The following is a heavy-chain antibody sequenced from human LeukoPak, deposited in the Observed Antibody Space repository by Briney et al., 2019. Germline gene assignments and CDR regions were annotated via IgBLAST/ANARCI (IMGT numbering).Heavy chain of an antibody. V-gene: IGHV3-23*01. CDR3: AKSGILYSYYMDV. CDR2: ISGSGGTT. J-gene: IGHJ6*03. D-gene: IGHD1-14*01. Sequence: GGSLRLSSAASGLTFGSHGMSWVRQAPGKGLEWVSTISGSGGTTYYPDSVKGRFTVSRDNSKDTLYLQMNSLRVDDTAIYYCAKSGILYSYYMDVWGKGTTVTVSS. CDR1: GLTFGSHG.